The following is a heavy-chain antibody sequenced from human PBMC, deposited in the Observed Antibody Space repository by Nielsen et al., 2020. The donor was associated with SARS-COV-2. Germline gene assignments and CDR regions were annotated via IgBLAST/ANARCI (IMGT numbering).Heavy chain of an antibody. CDR2: IDPSDSYT. D-gene: IGHD1-26*01. Sequence: KVSYKASGYTFTSYWISWVRQMPGKGLEWMGRIDPSDSYTNYSPSFQGHVTISADKSISTAYLQWSSLKASDTAMYYCARLGSGSYSNWFDPWGQGTLVTVSS. V-gene: IGHV5-10-1*01. CDR1: GYTFTSYW. CDR3: ARLGSGSYSNWFDP. J-gene: IGHJ5*02.